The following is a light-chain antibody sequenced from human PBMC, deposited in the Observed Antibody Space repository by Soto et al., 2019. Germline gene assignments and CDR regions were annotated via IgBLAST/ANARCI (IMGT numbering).Light chain of an antibody. CDR1: QSVSTY. CDR2: DAS. V-gene: IGKV3-11*01. Sequence: EIVLTQSPATLSLSPGDRATLSCRASQSVSTYLGWYQQKPGQAPRLLLFDASNRATGIPSRVRGSGSGTDFTLTISSLEPEDFAVYYCQQRSDWPRTFGQGTKVEIK. CDR3: QQRSDWPRT. J-gene: IGKJ1*01.